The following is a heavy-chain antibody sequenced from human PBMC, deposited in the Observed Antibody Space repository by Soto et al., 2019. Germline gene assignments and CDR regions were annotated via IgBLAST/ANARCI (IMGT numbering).Heavy chain of an antibody. CDR3: ARGLSYRQD. Sequence: QVQLVQSGAEVKKPGASVKVSCNASGYTFTNYDSYWVRQATGQGLEWMGWMHPNSGNTGYAQKFQGRVTMTRNTSISTAYMEMSSLRSADTAVYYCARGLSYRQDWGQGTLVTVSS. CDR2: MHPNSGNT. J-gene: IGHJ4*02. D-gene: IGHD1-26*01. CDR1: GYTFTNYD. V-gene: IGHV1-8*01.